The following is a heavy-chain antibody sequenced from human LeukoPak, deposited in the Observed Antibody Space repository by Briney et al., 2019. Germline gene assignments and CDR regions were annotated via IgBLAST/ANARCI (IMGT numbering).Heavy chain of an antibody. CDR3: ARVGSSGWWDLDY. V-gene: IGHV4-59*01. D-gene: IGHD6-19*01. J-gene: IGHJ4*02. CDR1: GGSISSYY. CDR2: IYYSGST. Sequence: SSETLSLTCTVSGGSISSYYWSWIRQPPGKGLEWIGYIYYSGSTNYNPSLKSRVTISVEMSKNQFSLKLSSVTAADTAVYYCARVGSSGWWDLDYWGQGALVTVSS.